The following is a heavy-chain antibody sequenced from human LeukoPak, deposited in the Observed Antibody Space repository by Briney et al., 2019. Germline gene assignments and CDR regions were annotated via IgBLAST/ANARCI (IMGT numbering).Heavy chain of an antibody. D-gene: IGHD2-21*01. Sequence: PGGSLRLSCAASGFTFSSYWMFWVRQAPGKGLVWVSRVNSDGTSTNYADSVEGRFTVSRDNAKNTLYLQMNRLRVEDTAVYYCARDLFGAYCGGTCPTPDYWGQGTLVSVSS. CDR2: VNSDGTST. CDR3: ARDLFGAYCGGTCPTPDY. J-gene: IGHJ4*02. V-gene: IGHV3-74*01. CDR1: GFTFSSYW.